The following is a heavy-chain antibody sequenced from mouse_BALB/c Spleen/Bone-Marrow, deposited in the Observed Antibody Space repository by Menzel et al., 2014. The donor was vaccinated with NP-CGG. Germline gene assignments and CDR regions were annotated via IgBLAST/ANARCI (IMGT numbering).Heavy chain of an antibody. V-gene: IGHV1-67*01. D-gene: IGHD3-2*01. CDR1: GYTFTDYA. CDR3: ARPRQLGLAFYAMDY. CDR2: ISTYSGNT. Sequence: VKLQESGPELVRPGVSVKISCKGSGYTFTDYAMHWVKQSHAKSPEWIGVISTYSGNTNYNQKFKGKATMTVDKSSSTAYMELARLTSEDSAIYYCARPRQLGLAFYAMDYWGQGTSVTVSS. J-gene: IGHJ4*01.